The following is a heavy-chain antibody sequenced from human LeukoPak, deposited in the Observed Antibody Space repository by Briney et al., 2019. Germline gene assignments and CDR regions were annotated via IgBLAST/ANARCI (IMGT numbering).Heavy chain of an antibody. CDR2: IYQSVST. CDR1: GYSISSDYY. J-gene: IGHJ3*02. V-gene: IGHV4-38-2*01. Sequence: PSETLSLTCAVSGYSISSDYYWGWIRQRSGKGLEWIGSIYQSVSTYYNPSLKSRVTISVDTSKNQFSLKLSSVTAADTAVYYCARNKSTVTTSRHDAFDIWGQGTMVTVSS. CDR3: ARNKSTVTTSRHDAFDI. D-gene: IGHD4-17*01.